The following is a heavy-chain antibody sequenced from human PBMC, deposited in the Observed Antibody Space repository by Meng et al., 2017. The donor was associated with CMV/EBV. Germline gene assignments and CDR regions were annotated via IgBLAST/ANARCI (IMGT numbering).Heavy chain of an antibody. CDR2: ISGSGGST. CDR3: AKDVLETHYDFWSGYYDRSYYYYGMDV. V-gene: IGHV3-23*01. J-gene: IGHJ6*02. CDR1: GFTFSSYA. D-gene: IGHD3-3*01. Sequence: GESLKISCAASGFTFSSYAISWVRQAPGKGLEWVSAISGSGGSTYYADSVKGRFTISRDNSKNTLYLQMNSLRAEDTAVYYCAKDVLETHYDFWSGYYDRSYYYYGMDVWGQGTTVTVSS.